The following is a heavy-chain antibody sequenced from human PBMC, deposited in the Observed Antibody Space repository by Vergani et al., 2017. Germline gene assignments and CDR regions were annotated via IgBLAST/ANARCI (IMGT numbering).Heavy chain of an antibody. CDR1: GFTFDDYA. Sequence: EVQLVESGGVVVQPGGSLRLSCAASGFTFDDYAMHWVRQAPGKGLEWVSLISWDGGSTYYADSVKGRFTISRDNSKNSLYLQMNSLRAEDTALYYCAKDXSGSGVYYYYGMDVWGQGTTVTVSS. CDR3: AKDXSGSGVYYYYGMDV. CDR2: ISWDGGST. V-gene: IGHV3-43D*04. D-gene: IGHD5-12*01. J-gene: IGHJ6*02.